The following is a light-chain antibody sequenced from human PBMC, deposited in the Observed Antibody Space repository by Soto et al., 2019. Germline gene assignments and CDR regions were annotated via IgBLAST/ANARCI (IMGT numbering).Light chain of an antibody. CDR2: GAS. Sequence: EIVMTQSPATLSVSPGERATLSCRASQSVSSNLAWYQQKPGQAPRLLIYGASTRATGIPARFSCSGSGTEFTLTISSLQSEDFDVYYCQQYNNWLSWTFGQGTKVEIK. V-gene: IGKV3-15*01. CDR1: QSVSSN. J-gene: IGKJ1*01. CDR3: QQYNNWLSWT.